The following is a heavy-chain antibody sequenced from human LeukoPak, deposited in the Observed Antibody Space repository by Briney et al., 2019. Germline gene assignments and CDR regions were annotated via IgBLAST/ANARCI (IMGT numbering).Heavy chain of an antibody. Sequence: PSETLSLTCTVSGGSISSYYWSWIRQSPGKGLEWIGYIYYSGSTNYNPSLKSRVTISVDTSKNQFSLKLSSVTAADTAVYYCARAPYDILTGYRHGDAFDIWGQGTMVTVSS. D-gene: IGHD3-9*01. CDR3: ARAPYDILTGYRHGDAFDI. CDR2: IYYSGST. V-gene: IGHV4-59*01. CDR1: GGSISSYY. J-gene: IGHJ3*02.